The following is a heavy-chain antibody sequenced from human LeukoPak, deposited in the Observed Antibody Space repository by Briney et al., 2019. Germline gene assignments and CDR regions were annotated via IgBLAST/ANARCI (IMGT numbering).Heavy chain of an antibody. D-gene: IGHD3-22*01. J-gene: IGHJ3*02. Sequence: GGSLRLSCAASGFTFSSYSMNWVRQAPGKGLEWVSYISGGSHIYYADFVKGRFTISRDNAKNSLFLQMNSLRAEDTAVYYCAKECGRDYEDRAFDIWGQGTMVTVSS. CDR1: GFTFSSYS. CDR3: AKECGRDYEDRAFDI. V-gene: IGHV3-21*05. CDR2: ISGGSHI.